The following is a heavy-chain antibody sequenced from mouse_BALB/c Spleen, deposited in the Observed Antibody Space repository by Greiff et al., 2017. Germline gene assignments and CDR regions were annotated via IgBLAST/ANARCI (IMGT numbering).Heavy chain of an antibody. D-gene: IGHD3-1*01. CDR1: GFTFSNYW. CDR3: TPQAWCAY. CDR2: IRLKSNNYAT. Sequence: EVKVEESGGGLVQPGGSMKLSCVASGFTFSNYWMNWVRQSPEKGLEWVAEIRLKSNNYATHYAESVKGRFTISRDDSKSSVYLQMNNLRAEDTGIYYCTPQAWCAYWGQGTLVTVSA. J-gene: IGHJ3*01. V-gene: IGHV6-6*02.